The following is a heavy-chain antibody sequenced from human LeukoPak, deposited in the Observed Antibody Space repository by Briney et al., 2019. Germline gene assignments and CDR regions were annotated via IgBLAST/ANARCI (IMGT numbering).Heavy chain of an antibody. V-gene: IGHV4-4*07. J-gene: IGHJ6*02. D-gene: IGHD6-19*01. CDR2: FTGST. CDR1: GGSITRYY. CDR3: ARVSPIAVAGSSYYYAMDV. Sequence: PSETLSLTCTVSGGSITRYYWSWIRQPAGKGLEWIGRFTGSTNYNPSLKSRVTMSVDTSKNQFSLQLSSVTAADTAVYYCARVSPIAVAGSSYYYAMDVWGQGTTVTVSS.